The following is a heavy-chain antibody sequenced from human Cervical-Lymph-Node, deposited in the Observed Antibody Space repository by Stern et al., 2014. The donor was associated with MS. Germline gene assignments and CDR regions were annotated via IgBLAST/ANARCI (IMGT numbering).Heavy chain of an antibody. Sequence: VQLVESGAEVERPGASVKVSCKASGYTFTAYFLTWVRQAPGQGLAWMGWISPKTGSATYAQKFQDRVTMTRDTSINTGYMEVSSLRSDDTAVYYCARDRGSYSDYWGQGTLVAVSS. D-gene: IGHD1-26*01. CDR1: GYTFTAYF. J-gene: IGHJ4*02. CDR2: ISPKTGSA. CDR3: ARDRGSYSDY. V-gene: IGHV1-2*02.